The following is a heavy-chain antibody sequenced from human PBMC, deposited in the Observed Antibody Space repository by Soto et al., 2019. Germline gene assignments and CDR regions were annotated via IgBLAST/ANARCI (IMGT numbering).Heavy chain of an antibody. Sequence: PGGSLRLSWAASRFIFSDYYMSLIRQAPGKGLEWISYISTSGSTIFYADSVKGRFTISRDNAKNSLFLQMNSLRAEDTAVYYCARTKWESLFGGAFDIWGQGTMVTVSS. CDR3: ARTKWESLFGGAFDI. D-gene: IGHD1-26*01. CDR1: RFIFSDYY. J-gene: IGHJ3*02. V-gene: IGHV3-11*01. CDR2: ISTSGSTI.